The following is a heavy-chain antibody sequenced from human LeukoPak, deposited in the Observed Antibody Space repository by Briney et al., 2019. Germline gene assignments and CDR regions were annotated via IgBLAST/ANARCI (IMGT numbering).Heavy chain of an antibody. D-gene: IGHD3-22*01. Sequence: GGSLRLSCAASGFTFSSYWMHWVRQAPGKGLVWVSRINSDGSSTSYADSVKGRFTITRDNAKNTLYLQMNSLRAEDTAVYYCASLDYYDSSGYYYRAFDIWGQGTMVTVSS. V-gene: IGHV3-74*01. CDR3: ASLDYYDSSGYYYRAFDI. CDR2: INSDGSST. J-gene: IGHJ3*02. CDR1: GFTFSSYW.